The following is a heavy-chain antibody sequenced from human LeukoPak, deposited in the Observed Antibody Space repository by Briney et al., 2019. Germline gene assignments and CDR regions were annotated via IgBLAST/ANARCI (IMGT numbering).Heavy chain of an antibody. D-gene: IGHD2-21*01. CDR1: GYFFTGFY. J-gene: IGHJ5*02. Sequence: ASVKVSCKASGYFFTGFYILWVQQAPGQGLEGMGRMNPSNGNTDFAQNFQGRVTITRDTSNNTAYMELSSLTSDDTAVYYCTRDLGGALAWFDPWGQGTLVTVSS. CDR3: TRDLGGALAWFDP. V-gene: IGHV1-2*06. CDR2: MNPSNGNT.